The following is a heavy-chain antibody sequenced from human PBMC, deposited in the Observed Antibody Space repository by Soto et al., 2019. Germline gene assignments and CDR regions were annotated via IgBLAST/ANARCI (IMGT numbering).Heavy chain of an antibody. V-gene: IGHV1-2*04. CDR3: ARDRAVARWPYYYYGMDV. CDR2: IKPNSGGT. D-gene: IGHD6-19*01. CDR1: GYTFTGYY. J-gene: IGHJ6*02. Sequence: ASVKVSCKASGYTFTGYYMHWVRQAPGQGLEWMGWIKPNSGGTNYAQKFQGWVTMTRDTSISTAYMELSRLRSDDTAVYYCARDRAVARWPYYYYGMDVWGQGTTVTVSS.